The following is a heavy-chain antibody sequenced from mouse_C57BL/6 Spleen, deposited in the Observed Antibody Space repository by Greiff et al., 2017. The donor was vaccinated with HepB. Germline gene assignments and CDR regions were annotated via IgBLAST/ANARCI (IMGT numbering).Heavy chain of an antibody. CDR1: GYTFTSYW. CDR2: IYPGSGST. J-gene: IGHJ2*01. V-gene: IGHV1-55*01. CDR3: AIYDYDTGAFDY. D-gene: IGHD2-4*01. Sequence: QVQLQQPGAELVKPGASVKMSCEASGYTFTSYWITWVKQRPGQGLECIGDIYPGSGSTNYNEKFKSKATLTVDTSSSTAYMQLSSLTSEDSAVYYCAIYDYDTGAFDYWGQGTTLTVSS.